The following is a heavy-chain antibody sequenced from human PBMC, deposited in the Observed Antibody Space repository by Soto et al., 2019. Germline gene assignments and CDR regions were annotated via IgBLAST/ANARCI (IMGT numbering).Heavy chain of an antibody. CDR2: IWYNGSNK. J-gene: IGHJ5*02. CDR3: ARDLISGLRGFDP. CDR1: GFTFSSYG. Sequence: QVQVVESGGGVVQPGRSLRLSCAASGFTFSSYGMHWVRQAPGKGLEWVAVIWYNGSNKYYADFVKGRFTISRDNSKNTLYLQMNSLRAEDTAVYYCARDLISGLRGFDPWGQGTLVTVSS. D-gene: IGHD1-26*01. V-gene: IGHV3-33*01.